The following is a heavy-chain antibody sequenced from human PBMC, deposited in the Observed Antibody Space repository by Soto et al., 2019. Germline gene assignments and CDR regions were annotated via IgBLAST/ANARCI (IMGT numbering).Heavy chain of an antibody. CDR2: IVVGSGNT. CDR3: AAMGLYSGYDLKNYYFDY. J-gene: IGHJ4*02. CDR1: GFTFTSSA. Sequence: GASVKVSCKASGFTFTSSAMQWVRQARGQRLEWIGWIVVGSGNTNYAQKFQERVTITRDMSTSTAYMELSSLRSEDTAVYYCAAMGLYSGYDLKNYYFDYWGQGTLVTVSS. V-gene: IGHV1-58*02. D-gene: IGHD5-12*01.